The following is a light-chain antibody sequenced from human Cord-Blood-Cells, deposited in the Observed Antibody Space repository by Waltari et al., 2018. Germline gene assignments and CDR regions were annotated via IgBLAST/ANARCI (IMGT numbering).Light chain of an antibody. V-gene: IGLV2-11*01. Sequence: QSALTQPRSVSVSPGQSVTIPCTGTSRDVGGYNYVSWYQQHPGKAPKLMIYDVSKRPSGVPDRFSGSKSGNTASLTISGLQAEDEADYYCCSYAGSYTLVFGGGTKLTVL. J-gene: IGLJ3*02. CDR2: DVS. CDR3: CSYAGSYTLV. CDR1: SRDVGGYNY.